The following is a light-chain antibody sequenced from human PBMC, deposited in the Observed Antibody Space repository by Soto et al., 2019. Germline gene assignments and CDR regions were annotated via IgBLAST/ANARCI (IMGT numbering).Light chain of an antibody. J-gene: IGKJ3*01. V-gene: IGKV1-8*01. Sequence: AIRMTQSPSSLSASTGDRVTITCRASQGISSYLAWYQQKPGKAPKLLIYAASTLQSGVPSRFSGSGSGTDFTLTISCLQSEDFATYDCQRYYSYPQTFGAGTKVDIK. CDR1: QGISSY. CDR2: AAS. CDR3: QRYYSYPQT.